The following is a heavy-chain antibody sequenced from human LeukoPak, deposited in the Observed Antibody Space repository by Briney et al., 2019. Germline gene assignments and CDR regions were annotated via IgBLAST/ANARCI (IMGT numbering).Heavy chain of an antibody. J-gene: IGHJ6*02. CDR1: GSTVSSNY. V-gene: IGHV3-53*01. CDR3: ARTPKSSGYGDYYYGMDV. D-gene: IGHD3-22*01. Sequence: GGSLRLSCAASGSTVSSNYMSWVRQAPGKGLEWVSLIYSGGSTYYADSVEGRFTISRDNSKNTLYLQMNSLRAEDTAVYCCARTPKSSGYGDYYYGMDVWGQGTTVAVSS. CDR2: IYSGGST.